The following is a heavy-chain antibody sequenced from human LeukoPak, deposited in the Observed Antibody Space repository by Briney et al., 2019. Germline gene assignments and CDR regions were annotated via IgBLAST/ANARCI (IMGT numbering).Heavy chain of an antibody. Sequence: LSGGSLRLSCAASGFTFDGYGMSWVRQAPGKGLVWVSRINSDGSSTSYADSVKGRFTISRDNAKNTLYLQMNSLRAEDTAVYYCARESRYFDWLSNYYYYYMDVWGKGTTVTISS. CDR1: GFTFDGYG. D-gene: IGHD3-9*01. CDR3: ARESRYFDWLSNYYYYYMDV. CDR2: INSDGSST. V-gene: IGHV3-74*01. J-gene: IGHJ6*03.